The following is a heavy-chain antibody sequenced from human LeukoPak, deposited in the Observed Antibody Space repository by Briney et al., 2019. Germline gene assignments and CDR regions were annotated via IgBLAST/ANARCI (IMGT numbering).Heavy chain of an antibody. V-gene: IGHV4-30-2*01. CDR2: IYHSGTT. Sequence: SETLSLTCAVSGGSISSGGYSWNWIRQPPGKGLEWIGYIYHSGTTYYNPSLKSRVTISVDRSKNQFSLKLNSVTAADTAVYYCARGNWNDNYFDYWGQGTLVTVSS. J-gene: IGHJ4*02. D-gene: IGHD1-1*01. CDR3: ARGNWNDNYFDY. CDR1: GGSISSGGYS.